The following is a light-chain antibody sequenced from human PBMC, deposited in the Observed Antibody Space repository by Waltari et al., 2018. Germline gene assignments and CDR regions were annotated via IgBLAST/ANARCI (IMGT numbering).Light chain of an antibody. CDR3: QQLNHCPLT. CDR1: QGINTY. Sequence: EIELTQSPSFLSVSAGDRVTLTCRASQGINTYLAWYQQKPGQAPKLLIYGTSTWPTGVPSRFSGSGSGTDFTLTISSLQPEDFAIYYCQQLNHCPLTFGQGTRLEIK. J-gene: IGKJ5*01. V-gene: IGKV1-9*01. CDR2: GTS.